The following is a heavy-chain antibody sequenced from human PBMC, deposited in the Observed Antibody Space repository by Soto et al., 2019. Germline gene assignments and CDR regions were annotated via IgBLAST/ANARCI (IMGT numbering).Heavy chain of an antibody. Sequence: SVKVSCKASGGTFSSYAISWVRQAPGQGLEWMGGIIPIFGTANYAQKFQGRVTITADESTSTAYMELSSLRSEDTAVYYCARAINNVFWSTASKYYDWGMDVWGQGTTVTVSS. J-gene: IGHJ6*02. CDR3: ARAINNVFWSTASKYYDWGMDV. CDR1: GGTFSSYA. CDR2: IIPIFGTA. D-gene: IGHD3-3*01. V-gene: IGHV1-69*13.